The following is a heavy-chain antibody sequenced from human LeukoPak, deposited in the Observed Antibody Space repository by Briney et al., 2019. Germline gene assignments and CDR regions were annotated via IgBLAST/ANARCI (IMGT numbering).Heavy chain of an antibody. Sequence: GGSLRLSCAASGFTFDDYAMHWVRQAPGKGMEWVSGISWNSGSIVYADSVKGRFTISRDNAKNSLYLQMNSLRAEDTAVYYCARESSHYYDSSGYYYYNWFDPWGQGTLVTVSS. V-gene: IGHV3-9*01. CDR1: GFTFDDYA. J-gene: IGHJ5*02. D-gene: IGHD3-22*01. CDR3: ARESSHYYDSSGYYYYNWFDP. CDR2: ISWNSGSI.